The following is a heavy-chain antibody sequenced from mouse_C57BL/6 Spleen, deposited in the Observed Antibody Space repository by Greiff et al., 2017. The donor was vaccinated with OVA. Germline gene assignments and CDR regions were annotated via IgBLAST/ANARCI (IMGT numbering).Heavy chain of an antibody. CDR2: IYPRSGNT. V-gene: IGHV1-81*01. J-gene: IGHJ2*01. CDR3: ARGFTTVVATDYFDY. D-gene: IGHD1-1*01. Sequence: QVQLQQSGAELARPGASVKLSCKASGYTFTSYGISWVKQRTGQGLEWIGEIYPRSGNTYYNEKFKGKATLTADKSSSTAYMELRSLTSGDSAVYFCARGFTTVVATDYFDYWCQGTTLTVSS. CDR1: GYTFTSYG.